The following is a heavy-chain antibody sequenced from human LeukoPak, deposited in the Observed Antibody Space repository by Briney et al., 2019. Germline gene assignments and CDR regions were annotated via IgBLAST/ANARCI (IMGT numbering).Heavy chain of an antibody. V-gene: IGHV1-2*02. CDR1: GYTFTGYY. CDR2: INPNSGGT. Sequence: GGSVKVSCKASGYTFTGYYMHWVRQAPGQGLEWMGWINPNSGGTNYAQKFQGRVTMTRDTSISTAYMELSRLRSDDTAVYYCARVAELRGYTQNWFDPWGQGTLVTVSS. D-gene: IGHD3-16*02. J-gene: IGHJ5*02. CDR3: ARVAELRGYTQNWFDP.